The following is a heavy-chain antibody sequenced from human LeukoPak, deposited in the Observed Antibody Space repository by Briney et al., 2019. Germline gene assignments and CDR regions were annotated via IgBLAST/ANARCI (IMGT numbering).Heavy chain of an antibody. CDR1: GGSISSYY. J-gene: IGHJ6*03. Sequence: SETLSLTCTVSGGSISSYYWSWIRQPPGKGLKWIGHIYYSGYTTYSPSLRSRVTISVDTSKNQFSLKLSFVTAADTAVYYCATSTSPLTYYYYYMDVWGKGTTVTISS. CDR2: IYYSGYT. D-gene: IGHD2-2*01. CDR3: ATSTSPLTYYYYYMDV. V-gene: IGHV4-59*12.